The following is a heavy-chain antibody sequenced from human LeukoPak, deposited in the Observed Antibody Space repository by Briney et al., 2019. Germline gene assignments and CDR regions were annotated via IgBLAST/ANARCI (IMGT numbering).Heavy chain of an antibody. D-gene: IGHD5-24*01. CDR3: AGAGDGDAFDI. J-gene: IGHJ3*02. CDR2: IYYSGST. CDR1: GGSISSYY. Sequence: PSETLSLTCTVSGGSISSYYWSWIRQPPGKGLEWIGYIYYSGSTNYNPSLKSRVTISVDTSKNQFSLKLSSVTAADTAVYYCAGAGDGDAFDIWGQGTMVTVSS. V-gene: IGHV4-59*01.